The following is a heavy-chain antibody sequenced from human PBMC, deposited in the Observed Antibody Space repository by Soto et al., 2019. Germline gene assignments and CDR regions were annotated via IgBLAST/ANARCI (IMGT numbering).Heavy chain of an antibody. D-gene: IGHD3-16*01. V-gene: IGHV4-34*01. Sequence: PSETLSLTCAVYGGSFSGYYWSWIRQPPGKGLEWIGYIYHSGSTYYNPSLKSRVTISVDRSKNQFSLKLSSVTAADTAVYYCASSLWGPAGHINLFASWAQRTPVLVSA. CDR1: GGSFSGYY. CDR2: IYHSGST. CDR3: ASSLWGPAGHINLFAS. J-gene: IGHJ5*02.